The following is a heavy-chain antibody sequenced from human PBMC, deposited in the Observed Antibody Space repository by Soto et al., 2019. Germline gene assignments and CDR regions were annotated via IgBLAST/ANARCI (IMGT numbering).Heavy chain of an antibody. Sequence: EVQLLESGGGLVQPGGSLRLSCTASGFTFTYYAFSWVRQAPGKGLEWVSAISAIGQGIYYADSVRGRFTISRDNSKNTVFLHMDSLRAEDTAVYYCAKDRDYPRDQFHYWGQGTLVTVSS. CDR1: GFTFTYYA. CDR3: AKDRDYPRDQFHY. V-gene: IGHV3-23*01. CDR2: ISAIGQGI. D-gene: IGHD2-2*01. J-gene: IGHJ4*02.